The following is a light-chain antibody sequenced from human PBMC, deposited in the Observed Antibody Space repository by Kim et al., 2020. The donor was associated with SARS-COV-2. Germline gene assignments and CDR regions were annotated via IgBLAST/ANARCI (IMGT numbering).Light chain of an antibody. V-gene: IGLV3-9*01. CDR2: RDS. J-gene: IGLJ2*01. Sequence: SYELTQPLSVSVALGQTARITCGGNNIGSKNVHWYQQKPGQAPVLVINRDSNRPSGIPERFSGSNSGNTATLTISRAQAGDEADHYCQVWDSTYVVFGGG. CDR3: QVWDSTYVV. CDR1: NIGSKN.